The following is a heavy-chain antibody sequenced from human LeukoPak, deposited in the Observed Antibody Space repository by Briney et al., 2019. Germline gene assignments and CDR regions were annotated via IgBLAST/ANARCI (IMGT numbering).Heavy chain of an antibody. D-gene: IGHD6-19*01. J-gene: IGHJ3*02. CDR3: SRAHSSGWHENAFDI. CDR1: GGSISSYY. V-gene: IGHV4-4*07. Sequence: SETLSLTCTVSGGSISSYYWSWIRQPAGKGLEWIGRIYTSGSTNYNPSLKSRVTMSVDTSKNQFSLKLSSVTAADTAVYYCSRAHSSGWHENAFDIWGQGTMVTVSS. CDR2: IYTSGST.